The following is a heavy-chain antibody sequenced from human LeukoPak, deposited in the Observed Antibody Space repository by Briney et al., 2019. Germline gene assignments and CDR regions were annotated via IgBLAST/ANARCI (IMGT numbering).Heavy chain of an antibody. V-gene: IGHV4-4*09. CDR1: GGSISSYY. J-gene: IGHJ4*02. Sequence: SETLSLTCTVSGGSISSYYWSWIRQPPGKRLEWLGYIYHSGSTDYNPSLKSRVTISVDTSKSQFSLKLTSVTAADTAVYYCATLTTVVTAYYFDYWGQGTLVTVSS. CDR3: ATLTTVVTAYYFDY. CDR2: IYHSGST. D-gene: IGHD4-23*01.